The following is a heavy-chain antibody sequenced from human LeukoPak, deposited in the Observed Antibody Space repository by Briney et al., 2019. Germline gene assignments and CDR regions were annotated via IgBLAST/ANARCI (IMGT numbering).Heavy chain of an antibody. CDR3: ARELYSGYGRFDY. Sequence: PGGSLRLSCAASGFSFSNYAMHWVRQAPGKGLEWVSSISSGSGYIYYADSVKGRFTISRDNAKNSLYLQMNSLRAEDTAVYYCARELYSGYGRFDYWGQGTLVTVSS. J-gene: IGHJ4*02. V-gene: IGHV3-21*01. CDR1: GFSFSNYA. D-gene: IGHD5-12*01. CDR2: ISSGSGYI.